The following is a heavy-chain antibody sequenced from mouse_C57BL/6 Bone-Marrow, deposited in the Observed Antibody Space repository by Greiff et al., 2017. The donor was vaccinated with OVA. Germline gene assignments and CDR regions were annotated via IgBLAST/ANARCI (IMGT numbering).Heavy chain of an antibody. V-gene: IGHV3-6*01. Sequence: ESGPGLVKPSQSLSLTCSVTGYSITSGYYWNWIRQFPGNKLEWMGYISYDGSNNYNPSLKNRISITRDTSKNQFFLKLNSVTTEDTATYYCAPSYYAMDYWGQGTSVTVSS. CDR3: APSYYAMDY. CDR1: GYSITSGYY. CDR2: ISYDGSN. J-gene: IGHJ4*01.